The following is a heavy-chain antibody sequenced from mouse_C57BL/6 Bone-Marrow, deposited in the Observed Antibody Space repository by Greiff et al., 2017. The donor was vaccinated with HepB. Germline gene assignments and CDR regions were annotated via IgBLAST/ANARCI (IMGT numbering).Heavy chain of an antibody. J-gene: IGHJ1*03. CDR1: GFTFSSYA. Sequence: EVKLVESGGGLVKPGGSLKLSCAASGFTFSSYAMSWVRQTPEKRLEWVATISDGGSYTYYPDNVKGRFTISRDNAKNNLYLQMSHLKSEDTAMYNGARYTIVTTHWYNDDWGTGNTVTVSS. CDR2: ISDGGSYT. D-gene: IGHD2-5*01. V-gene: IGHV5-4*03. CDR3: ARYTIVTTHWYNDD.